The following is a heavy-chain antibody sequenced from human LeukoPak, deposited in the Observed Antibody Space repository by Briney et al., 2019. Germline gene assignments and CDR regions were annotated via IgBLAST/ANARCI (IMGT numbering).Heavy chain of an antibody. CDR3: AKELDTMFFDY. D-gene: IGHD3-10*02. J-gene: IGHJ4*02. CDR2: AGWAGGTT. Sequence: GGSLRLSCATSGFNFDRYAIHWVRQAPGKGLEWVSLAGWAGGTTFYSDSVRGRFTISRDSGRKSVYLQMNSLTTDDTAFYFCAKELDTMFFDYWGQGALVTVSS. CDR1: GFNFDRYA. V-gene: IGHV3-43*01.